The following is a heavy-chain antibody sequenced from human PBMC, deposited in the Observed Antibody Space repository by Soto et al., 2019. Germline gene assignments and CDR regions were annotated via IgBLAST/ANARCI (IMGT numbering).Heavy chain of an antibody. V-gene: IGHV4-4*02. CDR2: IYHSGST. CDR3: ARDDHIVVVPTSLGAMDV. J-gene: IGHJ6*02. D-gene: IGHD2-2*01. Sequence: KLSETLSLTCAVYGGSISSNKWWSWVRQPPGKGLEWIGEIYHSGSTNYNPSLKSRVTISLDKSKNQFSLKLTSVTAADSAVYYCARDDHIVVVPTSLGAMDVWGQGTTGTVSS. CDR1: GGSISSNKW.